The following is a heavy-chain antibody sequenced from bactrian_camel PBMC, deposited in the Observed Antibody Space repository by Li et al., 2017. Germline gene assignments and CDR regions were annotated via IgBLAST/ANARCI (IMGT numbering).Heavy chain of an antibody. V-gene: IGHV3S1*01. CDR2: IDVLNST. D-gene: IGHD4*01. CDR1: GPAHLKNC. J-gene: IGHJ4*01. Sequence: HVQLVESGGGSVQAGGSLSLSCAVSGPAHLKNCVGWVRQAPGKEREGVAAIDVLNSTTYADSVKGRFTISQDNARTTLYLQMNSLKPEDTATYYCAAQRAIDDCRYEYNYWGKGTQVTVS. CDR3: AAQRAIDDCRYEYNY.